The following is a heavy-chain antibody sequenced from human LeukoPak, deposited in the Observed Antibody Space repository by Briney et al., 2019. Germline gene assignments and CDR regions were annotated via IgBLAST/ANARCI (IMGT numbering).Heavy chain of an antibody. V-gene: IGHV4-34*01. J-gene: IGHJ5*02. CDR1: GGSFSGYY. CDR2: INHSGST. D-gene: IGHD2-15*01. CDR3: ARSQEYCSGGSCYEDWFDP. Sequence: SETLSLTCAVYGGSFSGYYWSWIRQPPGKGLEWIGEINHSGSTNYNPSLKSRVTISVDTSKNQFSLKLSSVTAADTAVYYCARSQEYCSGGSCYEDWFDPWGQGTLVTVSS.